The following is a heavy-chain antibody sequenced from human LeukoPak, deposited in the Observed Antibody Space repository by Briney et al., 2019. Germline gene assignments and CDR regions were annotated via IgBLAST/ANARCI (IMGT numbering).Heavy chain of an antibody. Sequence: PGGSLRLSCAASGFTFSSYAMHWVRQAPGKGLEYVSAISSNGGSTYYANSVKGRFTISRDNSKNTLYLQMGSLRAEDMAVYYCARGKAAAGTLGHDYWGQGTLVTVSS. CDR1: GFTFSSYA. V-gene: IGHV3-64*01. CDR3: ARGKAAAGTLGHDY. J-gene: IGHJ4*02. CDR2: ISSNGGST. D-gene: IGHD6-13*01.